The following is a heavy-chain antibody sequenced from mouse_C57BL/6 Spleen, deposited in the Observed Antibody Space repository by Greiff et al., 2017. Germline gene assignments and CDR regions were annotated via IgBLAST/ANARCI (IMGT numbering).Heavy chain of an antibody. J-gene: IGHJ1*03. CDR1: GFTFTDYY. Sequence: EVKLEESGGGLVQPGGSLSLSCAASGFTFTDYYMSWVRQPPGKALEWLGFIRNKANGYTTEYSASVKGRFTISRDNSQSILYLQMNALRAEDSATYYCAREIYYDYDGYFDVWGTGTTVTVSS. V-gene: IGHV7-3*01. CDR2: IRNKANGYTT. D-gene: IGHD2-4*01. CDR3: AREIYYDYDGYFDV.